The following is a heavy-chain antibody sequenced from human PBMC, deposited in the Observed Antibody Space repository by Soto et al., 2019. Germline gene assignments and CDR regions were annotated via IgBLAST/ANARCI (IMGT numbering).Heavy chain of an antibody. D-gene: IGHD3-22*01. CDR1: GYTFTSYG. CDR3: ARDYYDSSGYYLSVY. CDR2: ISAYNGNT. V-gene: IGHV1-18*01. J-gene: IGHJ4*02. Sequence: ASVKVSCKASGYTFTSYGISWVRQAPGQGLEWMGWISAYNGNTNYAQKLQGRVTMTTDTSTSTAYMELRSLRSDDTAVYYCARDYYDSSGYYLSVYWGQGTLVTVSS.